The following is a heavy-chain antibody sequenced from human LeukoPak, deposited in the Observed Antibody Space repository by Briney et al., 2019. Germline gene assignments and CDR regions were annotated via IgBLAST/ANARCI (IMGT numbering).Heavy chain of an antibody. V-gene: IGHV3-23*01. J-gene: IGHJ5*02. CDR1: GFTFNNYA. CDR2: ISGSGINT. Sequence: GGSLRLSCTASGFTFNNYAMSWVRQASGKGLEWVSTISGSGINTYYADSVKGRFTISRDNSKNTLYLQMNSLRADDTAVYYCAKDIGRGDCSSGSCYPLDPWGQGTLVTVSS. D-gene: IGHD2-15*01. CDR3: AKDIGRGDCSSGSCYPLDP.